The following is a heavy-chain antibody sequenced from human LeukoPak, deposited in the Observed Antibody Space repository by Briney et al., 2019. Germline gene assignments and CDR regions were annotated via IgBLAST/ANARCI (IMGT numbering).Heavy chain of an antibody. CDR2: ISSSSSTI. CDR1: GFTFSSYS. V-gene: IGHV3-48*01. D-gene: IGHD3-3*01. CDR3: AKSFDRVNIPGAYDY. J-gene: IGHJ4*02. Sequence: PGGSLRLSCAASGFTFSSYSMNWVRQAPGKGLEWVSYISSSSSTIYYADSVKGRFTISRDNAKNSLYLQMNSLRAEDTAVYYCAKSFDRVNIPGAYDYWGQGTLVTVSS.